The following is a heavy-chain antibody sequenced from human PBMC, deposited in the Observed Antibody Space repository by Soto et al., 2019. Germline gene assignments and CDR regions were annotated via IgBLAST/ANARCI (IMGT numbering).Heavy chain of an antibody. CDR2: IKQDGSEK. CDR1: GFTFSSYW. J-gene: IGHJ2*01. V-gene: IGHV3-7*01. Sequence: GGSLRLSCAASGFTFSSYWMSWVRQAPGKGLEWVANIKQDGSEKYYVDSVKGRFTNSRDNAKNSLYLQMNSLRAEDTAVYYCATNSLSSSWLPGGHWYFDLWGRGTLVTVSS. D-gene: IGHD6-13*01. CDR3: ATNSLSSSWLPGGHWYFDL.